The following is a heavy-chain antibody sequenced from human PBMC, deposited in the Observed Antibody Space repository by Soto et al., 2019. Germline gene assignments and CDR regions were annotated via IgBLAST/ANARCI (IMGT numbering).Heavy chain of an antibody. V-gene: IGHV3-15*01. D-gene: IGHD3-22*01. CDR2: IKSKTDGGTT. Sequence: GGSLRLSCAASGFTFSNAWMSWVRQAPGKGLEWVGRIKSKTDGGTTDYAAPVKGRFTISRDDSKNTLYLQMNSLKTEDTAVYYRTTVYYYDSSGYYLSFDYWGQGTLVTVSS. J-gene: IGHJ4*02. CDR3: TTVYYYDSSGYYLSFDY. CDR1: GFTFSNAW.